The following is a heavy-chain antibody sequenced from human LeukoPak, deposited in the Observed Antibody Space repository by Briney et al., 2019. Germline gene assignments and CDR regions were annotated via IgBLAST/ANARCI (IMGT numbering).Heavy chain of an antibody. D-gene: IGHD3-10*01. Sequence: GGPLRLSCAASGFTFSSYAMSWVRQAPGKGLEWVSAISGSGGSTYYADSVKGRFTISRDNSKNTLYLQMNSLRAEDTAVYYCAKGRKRFGEISFDYWGQGTLVTVSS. CDR2: ISGSGGST. CDR1: GFTFSSYA. CDR3: AKGRKRFGEISFDY. V-gene: IGHV3-23*01. J-gene: IGHJ4*02.